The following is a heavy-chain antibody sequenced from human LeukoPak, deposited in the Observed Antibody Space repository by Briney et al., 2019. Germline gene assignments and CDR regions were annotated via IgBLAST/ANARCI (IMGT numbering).Heavy chain of an antibody. CDR2: ISGSGGST. J-gene: IGHJ4*02. CDR3: AKEKEYSYGPYFFDY. Sequence: GGSLRLSCAASGLTFSNYAMSWVRQAPGKGLEWVSGISGSGGSTYYVDSEKGRFTISRDNSKNTLYLQMSSLRAEDTAVYYCAKEKEYSYGPYFFDYWGQGTLVTVSS. CDR1: GLTFSNYA. D-gene: IGHD5-18*01. V-gene: IGHV3-23*01.